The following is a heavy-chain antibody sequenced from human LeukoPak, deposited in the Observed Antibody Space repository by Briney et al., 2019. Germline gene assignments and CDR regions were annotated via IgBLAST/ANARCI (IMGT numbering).Heavy chain of an antibody. D-gene: IGHD3-9*01. J-gene: IGHJ6*02. V-gene: IGHV3-33*01. Sequence: GGSLRLSYAASGFTFSTYGMHWVRQAPGKGLEWVAIIWSDGSNRYYADSVKGRFTISRDNSKNTLYLLMNSLRAEDTAVYYCARPNYDILTGYGRNFYYYGLDVWGHGTTVTVSS. CDR3: ARPNYDILTGYGRNFYYYGLDV. CDR2: IWSDGSNR. CDR1: GFTFSTYG.